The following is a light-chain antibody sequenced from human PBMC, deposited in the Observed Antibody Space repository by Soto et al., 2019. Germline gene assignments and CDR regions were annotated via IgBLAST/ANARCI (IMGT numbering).Light chain of an antibody. CDR2: LNSDGSH. CDR3: QTWGTDIVV. Sequence: QPVLTQSPSASASLGASVKLTCTLSSGHSSYAIAWYQQQPEKGPRYLMKLNSDGSHSKGDGIPDRFSGSSSGAERYLTISSLQSEDEADYYCQTWGTDIVVFGGGTKLTVL. V-gene: IGLV4-69*01. CDR1: SGHSSYA. J-gene: IGLJ2*01.